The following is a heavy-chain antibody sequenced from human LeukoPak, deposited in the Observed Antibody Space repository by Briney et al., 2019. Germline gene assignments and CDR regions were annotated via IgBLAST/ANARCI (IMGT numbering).Heavy chain of an antibody. Sequence: GGSLRLSCAASGFTFSDYYMSWIRQASGKGLEWVSAISGSGGSTYYADSVKGRFTISRDNSKNTLYLQMNSLRAEDTAVYYCAKDHRIAVAGPFKTRAEYFQHWGQGTLVTVSS. J-gene: IGHJ1*01. CDR2: ISGSGGST. D-gene: IGHD6-19*01. CDR1: GFTFSDYY. V-gene: IGHV3-23*01. CDR3: AKDHRIAVAGPFKTRAEYFQH.